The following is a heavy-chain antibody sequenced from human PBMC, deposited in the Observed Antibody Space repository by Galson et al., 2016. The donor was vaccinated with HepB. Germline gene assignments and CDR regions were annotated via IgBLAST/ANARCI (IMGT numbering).Heavy chain of an antibody. CDR3: AVGHVGTAEDLPFDY. J-gene: IGHJ4*02. V-gene: IGHV6-1*01. CDR1: GDSVSSDSAA. CDR2: TYYRSKWYT. D-gene: IGHD7-27*01. Sequence: CAISGDSVSSDSAAWDWLRQSPSRGLEWLGRTYYRSKWYTDYPESVKGRVTINPDTSKNQFSLQLNYVTPEDTAVYYCAVGHVGTAEDLPFDYWGQGTLVTVSS.